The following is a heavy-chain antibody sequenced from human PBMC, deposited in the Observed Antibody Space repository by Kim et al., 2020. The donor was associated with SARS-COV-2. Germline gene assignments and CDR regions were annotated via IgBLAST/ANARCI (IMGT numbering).Heavy chain of an antibody. V-gene: IGHV3-30*04. Sequence: GGSLRHSCAGSGFTLSTFAIHWVRQAPGKGLEWVAVISYDGSNQHYADSVRGRFIISRDNSKNTVHLEMNSLRPEDTAIFYCARVALPGAFDSWGLGTLV. CDR1: GFTLSTFA. D-gene: IGHD6-19*01. J-gene: IGHJ4*02. CDR2: ISYDGSNQ. CDR3: ARVALPGAFDS.